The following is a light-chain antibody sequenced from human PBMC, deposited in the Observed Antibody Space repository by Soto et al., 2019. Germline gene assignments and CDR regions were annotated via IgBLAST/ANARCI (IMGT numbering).Light chain of an antibody. CDR1: QGITTY. V-gene: IGKV1D-8*01. J-gene: IGKJ1*01. CDR2: DAS. Sequence: VIWMTQSPSLLSASTGDRVTMSCRVSQGITTYLAWYQQKPGKAPELLIYDASTLQSGVPSRFSGSGSGTDFTLTISCLQSEDFATYYCQQYYTFPWTFGLGTKVDIK. CDR3: QQYYTFPWT.